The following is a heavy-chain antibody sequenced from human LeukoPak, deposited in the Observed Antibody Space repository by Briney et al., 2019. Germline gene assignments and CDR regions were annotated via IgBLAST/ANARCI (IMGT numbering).Heavy chain of an antibody. V-gene: IGHV3-66*01. CDR3: ARNYDSSGYYDHAFDI. D-gene: IGHD3-22*01. CDR2: IYSGGST. J-gene: IGHJ3*02. CDR1: GFTVSSNY. Sequence: GGSLRLSCAASGFTVSSNYMSWVRQAPGKGLEWVSVIYSGGSTYYADSVKGRFTTSRDNSKNTLYLQMNSLRAEDTAVYYCARNYDSSGYYDHAFDIWGQGTMVTVSS.